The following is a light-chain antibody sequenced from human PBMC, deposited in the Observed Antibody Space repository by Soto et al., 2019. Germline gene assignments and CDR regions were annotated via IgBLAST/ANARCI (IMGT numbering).Light chain of an antibody. Sequence: DIVLTQSPGSLAASLGETATIKCKSSQSVLRGSNSKNLLAWHQQKPGQPPKVLIYWASSREGGVPDRFRGSGSGTDFTLTITNVQADDVAVYYCQQYFTTPQTFGPGTKVEIK. J-gene: IGKJ2*01. CDR1: QSVLRGSNSKNL. CDR2: WAS. CDR3: QQYFTTPQT. V-gene: IGKV4-1*01.